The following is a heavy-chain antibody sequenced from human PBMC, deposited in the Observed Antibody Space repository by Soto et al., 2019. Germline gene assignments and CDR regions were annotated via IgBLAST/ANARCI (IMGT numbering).Heavy chain of an antibody. D-gene: IGHD6-19*01. CDR3: ARHRGVAGQRGDNCYYYIDV. V-gene: IGHV5-51*01. CDR2: IYPGDSDT. CDR1: GYSFTSYW. J-gene: IGHJ6*03. Sequence: PGESLKISCTGSGYSFTSYWIGWVRQMPGKGLEWMGIIYPGDSDTRYSPSFQGQVTISADKSISTAYLQWSSLKASDTAMYYCARHRGVAGQRGDNCYYYIDVWGKGTKVTDFS.